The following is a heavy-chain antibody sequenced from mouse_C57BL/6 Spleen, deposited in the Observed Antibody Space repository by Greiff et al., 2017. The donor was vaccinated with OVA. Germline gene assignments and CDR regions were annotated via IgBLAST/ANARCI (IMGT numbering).Heavy chain of an antibody. V-gene: IGHV1-82*01. CDR1: GYAFSSSW. CDR3: ANSLLYRGYFDY. Sequence: VQLQQSGPELVKPGASVKISCKASGYAFSSSWMNWVKQRPGKGLEWIGRIYPGDGDTNYNGKFKGKATLTADKASSTAYMQLSSLTAEDSAVYCCANSLLYRGYFDYWGQGTTLTVSS. J-gene: IGHJ2*01. D-gene: IGHD2-12*01. CDR2: IYPGDGDT.